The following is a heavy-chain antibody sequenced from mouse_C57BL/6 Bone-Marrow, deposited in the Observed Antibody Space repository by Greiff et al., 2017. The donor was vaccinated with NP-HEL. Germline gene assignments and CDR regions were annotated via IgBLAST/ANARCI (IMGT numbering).Heavy chain of an antibody. Sequence: EVKLVESGEGLVKPGGSLKLSCAASGFTFSSYAMSWVRQTPEKRLEWVAYISSGGDYIYYADTVKGRFTISRDNARNTLYLQMSSLKSEDTAMDYCTRDQEYYWYFDVWGTGTTVTVSS. CDR3: TRDQEYYWYFDV. V-gene: IGHV5-9-1*02. J-gene: IGHJ1*03. CDR1: GFTFSSYA. CDR2: ISSGGDYI. D-gene: IGHD2-10*02.